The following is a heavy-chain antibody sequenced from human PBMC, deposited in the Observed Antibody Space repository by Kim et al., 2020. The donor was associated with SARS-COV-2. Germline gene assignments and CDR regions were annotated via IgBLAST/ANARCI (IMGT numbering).Heavy chain of an antibody. J-gene: IGHJ2*01. Sequence: SETLSLTCAVYGGSFSGYYWSWIRQPPGKGLEWIGEINHSGSTNYNPSLKSRVTISVDTSKNQFSLKLSSVTAADTAVYYCARAIVVVPAAIWYFDLWGRGTLVTVSS. D-gene: IGHD2-2*01. CDR1: GGSFSGYY. CDR2: INHSGST. CDR3: ARAIVVVPAAIWYFDL. V-gene: IGHV4-34*01.